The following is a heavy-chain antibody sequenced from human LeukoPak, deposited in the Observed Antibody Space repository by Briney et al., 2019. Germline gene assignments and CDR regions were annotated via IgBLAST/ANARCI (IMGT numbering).Heavy chain of an antibody. CDR3: AREGQQNGRGDWFDP. V-gene: IGHV1-2*02. CDR2: INPNSGGT. CDR1: GYTFTGYY. Sequence: ASVKVSCKASGYTFTGYYMHWVRQAPGQGLEWMGWINPNSGGTNYAQKFQGRVTMTRDTSISTAYMELSRLRSDDTAVYYCAREGQQNGRGDWFDPWGQGTLVTVSS. J-gene: IGHJ5*02. D-gene: IGHD2-8*01.